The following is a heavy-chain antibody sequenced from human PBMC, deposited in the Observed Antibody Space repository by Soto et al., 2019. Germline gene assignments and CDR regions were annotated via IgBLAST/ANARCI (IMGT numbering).Heavy chain of an antibody. CDR2: IYHRGTT. V-gene: IGHV4-59*01. CDR3: ARTIRRGGGFDY. Sequence: QGQLQESGPGLVKPSETLSLTCSVSGGSISSYYWSWIRQPPGKGLEWIGYIYHRGTTNYSPSLKSRVTISADMSKNPFSLKLSSVTAADTAVYYCARTIRRGGGFDYWGQGTMVTVSS. J-gene: IGHJ4*02. D-gene: IGHD3-10*01. CDR1: GGSISSYY.